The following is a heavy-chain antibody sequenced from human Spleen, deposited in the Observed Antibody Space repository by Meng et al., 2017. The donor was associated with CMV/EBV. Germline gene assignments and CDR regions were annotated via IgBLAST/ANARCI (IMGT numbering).Heavy chain of an antibody. CDR2: IDHSGST. CDR3: ARRFIYSGSPMGP. CDR1: SGSFSGYY. D-gene: IGHD1-26*01. Sequence: GSLRLSCGVYSGSFSGYYWNWIRQPPGKGLEWIGEIDHSGSTNYNPSLKSRVTISVDTSKNQFSLNLNSVTAADTAVYYCARRFIYSGSPMGPWGQGTLVTVSS. V-gene: IGHV4-34*01. J-gene: IGHJ1*01.